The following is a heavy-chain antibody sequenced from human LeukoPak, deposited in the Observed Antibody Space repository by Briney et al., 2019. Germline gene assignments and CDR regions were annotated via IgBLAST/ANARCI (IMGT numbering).Heavy chain of an antibody. CDR2: INPNSGGR. CDR3: ARVARYSSTEADY. V-gene: IGHV1-2*02. J-gene: IGHJ4*02. Sequence: ASVKVSCKASGYSFTDNYIHWVRQAPGQGLEWMGWINPNSGGRNYAQKFHGRVTLTRDTSISTAYMELSRLTSDDTAVYFCARVARYSSTEADYWGQGTLVSVSS. CDR1: GYSFTDNY. D-gene: IGHD6-13*01.